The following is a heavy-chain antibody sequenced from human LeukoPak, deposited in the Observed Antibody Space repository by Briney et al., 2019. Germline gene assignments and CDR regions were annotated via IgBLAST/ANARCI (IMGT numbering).Heavy chain of an antibody. V-gene: IGHV3-30-3*01. D-gene: IGHD3-3*01. Sequence: PGGSLRLSCAASGFTFSGYAMHWVRQAPGKGLEWVAVISYDGSNKYYADSVKGRFTISRDNSKNTLYLQMNSLRAEDTAVYYCAREPYYDFWSGLGAFDYWGQGTLVTVSS. CDR1: GFTFSGYA. CDR3: AREPYYDFWSGLGAFDY. CDR2: ISYDGSNK. J-gene: IGHJ4*02.